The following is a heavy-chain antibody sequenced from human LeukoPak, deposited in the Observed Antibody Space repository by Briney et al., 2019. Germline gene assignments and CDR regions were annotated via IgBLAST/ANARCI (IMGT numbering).Heavy chain of an antibody. CDR2: ISYDGSNK. V-gene: IGHV3-30*04. CDR1: GFTFSSYA. D-gene: IGHD2-8*01. Sequence: HPGGSLRLPCAASGFTFSSYAMHWVRQAPGKGLEWVAVISYDGSNKYYADSVKGRFTISRDNSENTLYLQMNSLRAEDTAVYYCARDGMVYAYYYYYGMDVWGQGTTVTVSS. CDR3: ARDGMVYAYYYYYGMDV. J-gene: IGHJ6*02.